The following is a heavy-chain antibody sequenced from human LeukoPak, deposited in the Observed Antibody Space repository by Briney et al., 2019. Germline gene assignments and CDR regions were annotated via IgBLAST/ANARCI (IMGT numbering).Heavy chain of an antibody. D-gene: IGHD6-19*01. CDR1: GGSISSSSYY. J-gene: IGHJ3*02. CDR3: ARFQLQWLASDAFDI. Sequence: SETLSLTCTVSGGSISSSSYYWGWIRQPPGKGLEWIGSIYYSGSTYYNPSLKSRVTISVDTSKNQFSLKLSSVTAADTAVYYCARFQLQWLASDAFDIWGQGTMVTVSS. CDR2: IYYSGST. V-gene: IGHV4-39*01.